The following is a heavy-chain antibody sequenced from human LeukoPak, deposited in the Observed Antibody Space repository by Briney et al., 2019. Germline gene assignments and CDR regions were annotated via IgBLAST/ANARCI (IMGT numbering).Heavy chain of an antibody. CDR3: AGHTLPAAPPY. CDR2: IYYSGST. V-gene: IGHV4-39*01. J-gene: IGHJ4*02. D-gene: IGHD2-2*01. CDR1: GGSISSSSYY. Sequence: SETLSLTCTVSGGSISSSSYYWGWIRQPPGKGLEWIGSIYYSGSTYYNPSLKSRVTISVDTSKNQFSLKLSSVTAADTAVYYCAGHTLPAAPPYWGQGTLVTVSS.